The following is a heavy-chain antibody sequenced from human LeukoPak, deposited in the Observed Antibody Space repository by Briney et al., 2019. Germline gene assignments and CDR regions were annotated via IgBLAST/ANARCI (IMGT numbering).Heavy chain of an antibody. D-gene: IGHD6-13*01. J-gene: IGHJ5*02. CDR3: ARHLGSSSWYRAYWFDP. V-gene: IGHV4-59*08. CDR2: IYYSGST. CDR1: GGSISSYY. Sequence: SETLSLTCTVSGGSISSYYWSWIRQPPGKGLEWIGYIYYSGSTNYNPSLKSRVTISVDTSKNQFSLKLSSVTAADTAVYYCARHLGSSSWYRAYWFDPWGQGTLVTVSS.